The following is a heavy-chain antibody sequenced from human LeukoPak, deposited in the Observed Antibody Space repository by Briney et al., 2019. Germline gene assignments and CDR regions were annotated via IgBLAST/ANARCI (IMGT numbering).Heavy chain of an antibody. CDR3: AREAMEYFDY. Sequence: GGSLRLSCTASGFTFGDYAMTWVRQAPGKGLEWVSLIYSGGTTYYADSVKGRFTISRDNSKNTLYLQMNSLRDEDTAVYYCAREAMEYFDYWGQGTLVTVSS. D-gene: IGHD2-8*01. V-gene: IGHV3-53*01. J-gene: IGHJ4*02. CDR2: IYSGGTT. CDR1: GFTFGDYA.